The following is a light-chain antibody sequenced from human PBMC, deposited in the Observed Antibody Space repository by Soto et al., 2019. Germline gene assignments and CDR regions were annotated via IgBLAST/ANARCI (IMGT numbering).Light chain of an antibody. CDR1: SSDIGAYNY. CDR3: SSYTGSSIRL. J-gene: IGLJ1*01. CDR2: EVS. Sequence: QSVLAQPASVSGSPGQSITISCTVTSSDIGAYNYVSWYQQHLGKAPKLMIYEVSNRPSGVSNRFSGSKSGNTASLTISGLQAEDEADYYCSSYTGSSIRLFGTGTKVTVL. V-gene: IGLV2-14*01.